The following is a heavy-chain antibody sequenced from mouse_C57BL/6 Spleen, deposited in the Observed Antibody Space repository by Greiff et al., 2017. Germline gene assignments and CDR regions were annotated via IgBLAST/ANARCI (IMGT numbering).Heavy chain of an antibody. Sequence: VQLQQSGPVLVKPGASVKMSCKASGYTFTDYYMNRVKQSHGKSLEWIGVINPYNGGTSYNQKCKGKATLTGDKSSSTAYMELNSLTSEDSAVYYRARYYGEAMAYWGQGTAVTGCS. CDR1: GYTFTDYY. CDR3: ARYYGEAMAY. CDR2: INPYNGGT. D-gene: IGHD1-1*01. V-gene: IGHV1-19*01. J-gene: IGHJ4*01.